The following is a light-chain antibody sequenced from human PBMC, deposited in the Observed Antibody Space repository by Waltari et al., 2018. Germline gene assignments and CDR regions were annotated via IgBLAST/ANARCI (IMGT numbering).Light chain of an antibody. CDR1: SSNLGSNT. CDR3: AGWDDSLEGTL. V-gene: IGLV1-44*01. J-gene: IGLJ3*02. CDR2: GNN. Sequence: QSVLTQPPSVSGTPGQTVTLSPSGSSSNLGSNTVNGYQHLPGTAPKLLIYGNNQRSSGVPDRFSGSKSGTSASLAIGGLQAEDEADYYCAGWDDSLEGTLFGIGTRLSVL.